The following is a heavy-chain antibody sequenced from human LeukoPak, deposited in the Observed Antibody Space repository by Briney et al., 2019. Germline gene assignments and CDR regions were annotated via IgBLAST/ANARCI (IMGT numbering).Heavy chain of an antibody. D-gene: IGHD3-22*01. CDR2: ISNGGGFK. CDR3: ATEYSDNSGYCFH. Sequence: GGSLRLSCAGSGISFKNYAMSWVRQAPGKGLEWVSSISNGGGFKSYADSLEGRFAISRENAKNSLYLQMNSLRAEDTAVYYCATEYSDNSGYCFHWGQGTLVTVSS. J-gene: IGHJ4*02. V-gene: IGHV3-21*01. CDR1: GISFKNYA.